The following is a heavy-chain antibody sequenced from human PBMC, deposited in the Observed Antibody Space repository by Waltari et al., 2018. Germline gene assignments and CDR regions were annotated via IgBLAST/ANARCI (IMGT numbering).Heavy chain of an antibody. D-gene: IGHD3-22*01. V-gene: IGHV3-23*01. Sequence: EGHLLESGGGLVQPGGSLRLSCVASGFTFFNYAMSWVRQAPGKGLEWVSGISDSGVVTKYADSVKGRFTVSRDNSKNTLYLQLNSLRAEDTAVYYCARHLYSIDYLELDNWGQGTLVTVSS. J-gene: IGHJ4*02. CDR2: ISDSGVVT. CDR1: GFTFFNYA. CDR3: ARHLYSIDYLELDN.